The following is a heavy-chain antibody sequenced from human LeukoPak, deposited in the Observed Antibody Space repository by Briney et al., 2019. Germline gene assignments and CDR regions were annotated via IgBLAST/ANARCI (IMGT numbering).Heavy chain of an antibody. CDR2: INAGNGNT. Sequence: EASVNVSCKASGCTFTSYAMHWVRQAPGQRLEWMGWINAGNGNTKYSQKFQGRVTITRDTSASTAYMELSSLRAEDTAVYYCTRDGVPYDFWSGYRILYYFDYWGQGTLVTVSS. V-gene: IGHV1-3*01. J-gene: IGHJ4*02. CDR1: GCTFTSYA. D-gene: IGHD3-3*01. CDR3: TRDGVPYDFWSGYRILYYFDY.